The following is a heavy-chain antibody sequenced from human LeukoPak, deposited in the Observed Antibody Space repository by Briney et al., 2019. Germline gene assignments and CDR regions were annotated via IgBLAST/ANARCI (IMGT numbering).Heavy chain of an antibody. Sequence: LSLTCAVYGGSFSGYYWSWIRQAPGKGLEWVSYISSSSSYTNYADSVKGRFTISRDNAKNSLYLQMNSLRAEDTAVYYCASIIIDSSGYLEYFQHWGQGTLVTVSS. V-gene: IGHV3-11*06. D-gene: IGHD3-22*01. CDR1: GGSFSGYY. J-gene: IGHJ1*01. CDR2: ISSSSSYT. CDR3: ASIIIDSSGYLEYFQH.